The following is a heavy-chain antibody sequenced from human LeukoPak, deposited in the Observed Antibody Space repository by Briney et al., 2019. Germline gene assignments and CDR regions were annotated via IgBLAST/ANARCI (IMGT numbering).Heavy chain of an antibody. D-gene: IGHD3-22*01. J-gene: IGHJ4*02. CDR1: GFTFSSYA. CDR2: ISGSGGST. Sequence: GGSLRLSCAASGFTFSSYAMSWVRQAPGKGLEWVSAISGSGGSTYYADSVKGRFTTSRDNSKNTLYLQINSLRAEDTAVYYCAKTYYYDLFDYWGQGTLVTVSS. V-gene: IGHV3-23*01. CDR3: AKTYYYDLFDY.